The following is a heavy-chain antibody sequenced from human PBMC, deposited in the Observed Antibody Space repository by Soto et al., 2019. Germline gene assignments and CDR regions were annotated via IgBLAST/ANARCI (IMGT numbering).Heavy chain of an antibody. J-gene: IGHJ4*02. V-gene: IGHV3-9*01. CDR1: GFTFDDYA. CDR2: ISWNSGNI. CDR3: RISKAGYSYGTPFDY. D-gene: IGHD5-18*01. Sequence: EVQLEESGGDLVQPGRSLRLSCAASGFTFDDYAMHWVRQVLGKGLEWVSSISWNSGNIGYADSVKGRFTTSRDNAKNSLYLQMNSLRPEDTALYYFRISKAGYSYGTPFDYWGQGSVVNVSS.